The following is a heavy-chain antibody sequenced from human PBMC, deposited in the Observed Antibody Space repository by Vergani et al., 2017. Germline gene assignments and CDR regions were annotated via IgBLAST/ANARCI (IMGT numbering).Heavy chain of an antibody. CDR3: ARYYGSGTRGDYFDP. D-gene: IGHD3-10*01. Sequence: QVQLQESGPGLVKPSQTLSLTCSVSGDSISSGDYYWSWIRQSPGKALEWIGYISNSGSTFFNPSLKSRVTLSVDTSQNRFSLRLTSVTAADTAVYFCARYYGSGTRGDYFDPWGQGSLVTVSS. CDR1: GDSISSGDYY. J-gene: IGHJ5*02. CDR2: ISNSGST. V-gene: IGHV4-30-4*08.